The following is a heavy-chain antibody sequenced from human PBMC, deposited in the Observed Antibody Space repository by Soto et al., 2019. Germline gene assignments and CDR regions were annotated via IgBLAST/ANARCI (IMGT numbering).Heavy chain of an antibody. Sequence: PGESLKISCKGSGYTFTSYWITWVRQMPGKGLEWMGRIDPGDSYTNYSPSFQGHVTISADKSINTAYLQWSSLKASDTAIYYCGRGYASPWQTFDYWGRGTLVTVS. V-gene: IGHV5-10-1*01. D-gene: IGHD2-15*01. CDR3: GRGYASPWQTFDY. J-gene: IGHJ4*02. CDR1: GYTFTSYW. CDR2: IDPGDSYT.